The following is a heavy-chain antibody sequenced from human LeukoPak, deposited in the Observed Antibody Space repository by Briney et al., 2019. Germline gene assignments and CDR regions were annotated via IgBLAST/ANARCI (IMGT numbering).Heavy chain of an antibody. J-gene: IGHJ6*03. Sequence: SETLSLTCTVSGGSISSGGYYWSWIRQPPGKGLEWIGYIYHSGSTYYSPSLKSRVTISVDRSKNQFSLKLSSVTAADTAVYYCAIIAARNMDVWGKGTTVTVSS. CDR3: AIIAARNMDV. V-gene: IGHV4-30-2*01. CDR1: GGSISSGGYY. CDR2: IYHSGST. D-gene: IGHD6-6*01.